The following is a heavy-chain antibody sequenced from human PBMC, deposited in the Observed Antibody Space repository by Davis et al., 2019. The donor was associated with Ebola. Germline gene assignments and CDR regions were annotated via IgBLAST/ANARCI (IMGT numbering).Heavy chain of an antibody. D-gene: IGHD6-25*01. J-gene: IGHJ6*04. Sequence: PGGSLRLSCAASGFILSDHYIDWVRQAPAKGLEWIARSRNKANSYSTEYAASVKGRFTISRDDSMSSVHLQMNSLKTEDTAIYYCTRLPSGNYAMDVWGKGTTVTVSS. CDR2: SRNKANSYST. V-gene: IGHV3-72*01. CDR1: GFILSDHY. CDR3: TRLPSGNYAMDV.